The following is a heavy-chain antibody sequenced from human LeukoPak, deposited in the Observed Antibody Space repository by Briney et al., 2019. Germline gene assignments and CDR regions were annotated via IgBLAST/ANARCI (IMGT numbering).Heavy chain of an antibody. CDR3: ARLVVTGIDY. D-gene: IGHD2-21*02. CDR1: GFTVNNYG. CDR2: MYSDGSTT. J-gene: IGHJ4*02. Sequence: GGSLRLSCAASGFTVNNYGVHWVRQAPGKGLEWVAVMYSDGSTTFYGDSVKGHFTISRDNTKNTLFLQMNSLRADDTAVYYCARLVVTGIDYWGQGALVTVSS. V-gene: IGHV3-30*12.